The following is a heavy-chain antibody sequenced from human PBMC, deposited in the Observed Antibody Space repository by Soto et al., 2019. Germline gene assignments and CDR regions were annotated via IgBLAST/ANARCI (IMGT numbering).Heavy chain of an antibody. CDR3: ASGGVAAAGTSAYYYMDV. CDR2: ISAYNGNT. Sequence: ASVKVSCKASGYTFTSYGISWVRQAPGQGLEWMGWISAYNGNTNYAQKLQGRVTMTTDTSTSTAYMELRSLRSDDTTVYYCASGGVAAAGTSAYYYMDVWGKGTTVTVSS. D-gene: IGHD6-13*01. CDR1: GYTFTSYG. V-gene: IGHV1-18*01. J-gene: IGHJ6*03.